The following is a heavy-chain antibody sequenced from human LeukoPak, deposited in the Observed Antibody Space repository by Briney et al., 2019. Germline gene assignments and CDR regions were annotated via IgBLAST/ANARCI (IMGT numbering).Heavy chain of an antibody. J-gene: IGHJ3*02. D-gene: IGHD3-22*01. CDR3: ARDLTGYYDSSGYFDI. Sequence: ASVTVSCKASGGTFISYAISWVRQAPGQGLEWMGGIIPIFGTANYAQKFQGRVTITTDESTSTAYMELSSLRSEDTAVYYCARDLTGYYDSSGYFDIWGQGTMVTVSS. CDR1: GGTFISYA. V-gene: IGHV1-69*05. CDR2: IIPIFGTA.